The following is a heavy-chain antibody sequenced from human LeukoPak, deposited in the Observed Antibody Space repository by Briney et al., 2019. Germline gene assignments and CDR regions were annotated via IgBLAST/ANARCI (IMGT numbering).Heavy chain of an antibody. J-gene: IGHJ6*03. CDR1: KFTFNNYA. Sequence: GGSLRLSCLASKFTFNNYAMTWVRQAPGKGLEWVSSISGSGDNMDYADSVKGRFTISRDNSEDTLYLQMNSLRGEDTAVYYCARDGYSGSYYRLYYFFMDVWGKGTTVTVSS. V-gene: IGHV3-23*01. D-gene: IGHD1-26*01. CDR2: ISGSGDNM. CDR3: ARDGYSGSYYRLYYFFMDV.